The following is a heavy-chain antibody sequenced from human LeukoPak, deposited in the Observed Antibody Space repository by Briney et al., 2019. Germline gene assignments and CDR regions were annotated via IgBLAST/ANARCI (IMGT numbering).Heavy chain of an antibody. V-gene: IGHV1-2*02. CDR2: INPNSGGP. J-gene: IGHJ4*02. D-gene: IGHD3-10*01. CDR3: ARGLWFGDENPPYFDY. Sequence: ASVKVSCKASGYTFTGYYMHWVRQAPGQGLEWMGWINPNSGGPNYAQKFQGRVTMTSDTSISTAYMELSRLTSDDTALYYCARGLWFGDENPPYFDYWGQGTLVTVSS. CDR1: GYTFTGYY.